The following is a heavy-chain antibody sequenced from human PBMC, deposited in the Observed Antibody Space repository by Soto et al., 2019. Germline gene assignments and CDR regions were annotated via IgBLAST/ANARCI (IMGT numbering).Heavy chain of an antibody. V-gene: IGHV1-8*01. D-gene: IGHD6-13*01. J-gene: IGHJ6*03. CDR2: MNPNSGNT. CDR1: GYTFTSYD. CDR3: GREWAADGPGEYKIYFCLHV. Sequence: QVQLVQSGAEVKKPGASVKVSCKASGYTFTSYDFNWVRQATGQGLEWMGWMNPNSGNTGYAQKFQGRVTMTRNTAISTAYMELSRLRYEDTAVYYCGREWAADGPGEYKIYFCLHVWGKGTTVTVPS.